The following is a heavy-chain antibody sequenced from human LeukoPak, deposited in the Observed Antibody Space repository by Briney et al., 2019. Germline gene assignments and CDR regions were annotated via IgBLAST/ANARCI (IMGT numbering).Heavy chain of an antibody. CDR2: ISYDGSNK. V-gene: IGHV3-30-3*01. Sequence: PGRSLRLSCAASGFTFSSYAMHWVRQAPGKGLEWVAVISYDGSNKYYADSVKGRFTISRDNSKNTLYLQMNSLRAEDTAVYYCARDSLPYDILTGYPDYWGQGTLVTVSS. D-gene: IGHD3-9*01. CDR1: GFTFSSYA. J-gene: IGHJ4*02. CDR3: ARDSLPYDILTGYPDY.